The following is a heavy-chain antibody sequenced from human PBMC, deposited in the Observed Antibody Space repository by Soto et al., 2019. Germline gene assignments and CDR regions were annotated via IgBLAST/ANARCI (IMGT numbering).Heavy chain of an antibody. CDR3: AMVDVYVTPSPQDV. D-gene: IGHD3-16*01. Sequence: GASVKVSCKASGYRFTSYGIGWVRQAPGQGLEWMGWINAYNGNTNYAQNLQGRVTLTTDTSTSTAYMELTSLRSNDTAIYYCAMVDVYVTPSPQDVWGQGTTVTVSS. J-gene: IGHJ6*02. CDR2: INAYNGNT. CDR1: GYRFTSYG. V-gene: IGHV1-18*01.